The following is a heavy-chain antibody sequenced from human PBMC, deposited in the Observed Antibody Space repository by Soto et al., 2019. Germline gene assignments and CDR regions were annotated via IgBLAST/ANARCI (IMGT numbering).Heavy chain of an antibody. D-gene: IGHD6-19*01. CDR2: IYYSGST. CDR3: ARRYSSAGDI. Sequence: SETLSLTCTVSGGSISSYYWSWIRQPPGKGLEWIGYIYYSGSTNYNPSLKSRVTISVDTSKNQFSLKLSSVTAADTAVYYCARRYSSAGDIWGQGTMVTVS. J-gene: IGHJ3*02. CDR1: GGSISSYY. V-gene: IGHV4-59*08.